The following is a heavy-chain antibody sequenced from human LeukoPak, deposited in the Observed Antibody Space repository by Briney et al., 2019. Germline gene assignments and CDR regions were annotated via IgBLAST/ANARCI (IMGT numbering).Heavy chain of an antibody. CDR1: GYSFTSYW. J-gene: IGHJ3*02. V-gene: IGHV5-51*01. Sequence: GESLKISCKGSGYSFTSYWIGWVRQMPGKGLEWMGIIYPGDSDTRYSPSFQGQVTISADKSISTAYLQWSSLKASDTAMYYCARPYYDFWSGSSSYAFDIWGQGTMVTVSS. CDR2: IYPGDSDT. D-gene: IGHD3-3*01. CDR3: ARPYYDFWSGSSSYAFDI.